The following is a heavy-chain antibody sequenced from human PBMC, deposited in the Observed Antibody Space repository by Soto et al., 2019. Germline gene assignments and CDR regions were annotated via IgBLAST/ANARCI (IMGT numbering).Heavy chain of an antibody. D-gene: IGHD5-18*01. J-gene: IGHJ4*02. CDR3: ARDRLPSGYSYGYNY. CDR2: ISAYSGNT. CDR1: GYTFTSYG. Sequence: ASVKVSCKASGYTFTSYGISWVRQAPGQGLEWMGWISAYSGNTNYAQKFQGRVTMTTDTSTSTVYMELRSLRSGDTAVYYCARDRLPSGYSYGYNYWGQGTLVTVSS. V-gene: IGHV1-18*01.